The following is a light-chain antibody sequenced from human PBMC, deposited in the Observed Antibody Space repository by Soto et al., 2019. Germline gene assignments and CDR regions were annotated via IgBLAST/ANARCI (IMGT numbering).Light chain of an antibody. V-gene: IGLV2-8*01. Sequence: QSVLTQPPSASGSPGQSVTISCTGTSSDVGGYKYVSWYQQHPGKVPKLMIYEVSKRPSGVPDRFSGSKSGNTASLTVSGLQGEDEADYYCSSYAGSNTDYVFGTGTKVTVL. J-gene: IGLJ1*01. CDR3: SSYAGSNTDYV. CDR1: SSDVGGYKY. CDR2: EVS.